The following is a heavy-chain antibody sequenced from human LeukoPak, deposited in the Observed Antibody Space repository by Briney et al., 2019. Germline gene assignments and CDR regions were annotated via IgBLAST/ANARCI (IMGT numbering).Heavy chain of an antibody. V-gene: IGHV5-51*01. CDR2: TYPGDSNT. CDR3: VRSPACSSGTCYPNWFDP. D-gene: IGHD2-15*01. J-gene: IGHJ5*02. Sequence: GESLKISCKGSEYSFTSYWIGWVRQMPGKGLEWMGITYPGDSNTRYSPSFQGQVTISADKSISSAYLQWSSLKASDTAMYYCVRSPACSSGTCYPNWFDPWGQGTLVTVSS. CDR1: EYSFTSYW.